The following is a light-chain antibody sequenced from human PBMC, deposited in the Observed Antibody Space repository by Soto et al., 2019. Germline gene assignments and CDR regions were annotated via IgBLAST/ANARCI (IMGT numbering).Light chain of an antibody. Sequence: QSVLTQPPSVSGAPGQRVTISCTGSSSNIGAGYDVHWYQKLPGTAPKLLIYGNSNRPSGVPDRFSGSKSGTSASLAITGRQAEDEADYHCQSYDSSLSGSVFGGGTKLTVL. V-gene: IGLV1-40*01. CDR1: SSNIGAGYD. CDR3: QSYDSSLSGSV. CDR2: GNS. J-gene: IGLJ2*01.